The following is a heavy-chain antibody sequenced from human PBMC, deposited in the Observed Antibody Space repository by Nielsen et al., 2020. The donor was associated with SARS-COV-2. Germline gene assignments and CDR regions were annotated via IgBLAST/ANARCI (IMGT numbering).Heavy chain of an antibody. CDR2: IYYSGST. CDR3: ARDECGGDCYSNWFDP. V-gene: IGHV4-59*11. Sequence: SETLSLTCTVSGGSISSHYWSWIRQPPGKGLEWIGYIYYSGSTNYNPSLKSRVTISVDTSKNQFSLKLSSVTAADTVVYYCARDECGGDCYSNWFDPWGQGTLVTVSS. CDR1: GGSISSHY. J-gene: IGHJ5*02. D-gene: IGHD2-21*02.